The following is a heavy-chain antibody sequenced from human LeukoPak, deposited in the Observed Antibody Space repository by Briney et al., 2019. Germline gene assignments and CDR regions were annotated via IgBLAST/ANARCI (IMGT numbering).Heavy chain of an antibody. CDR3: ARDIYDYVWGSYRYSGALDY. J-gene: IGHJ4*02. CDR2: IYSDGST. V-gene: IGHV3-66*01. D-gene: IGHD3-16*02. Sequence: GGSLRLSCAASGFTVSDNYMSWVRQAPGKGLEWVSVIYSDGSTYYADSVKGRFTISRDNSKNTVYLQMNSLRAEDTAVYYCARDIYDYVWGSYRYSGALDYWGQGTLVTVSS. CDR1: GFTVSDNY.